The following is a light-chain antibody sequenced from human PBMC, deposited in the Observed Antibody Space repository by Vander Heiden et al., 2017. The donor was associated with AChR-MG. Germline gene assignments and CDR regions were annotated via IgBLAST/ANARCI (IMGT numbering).Light chain of an antibody. CDR1: ALPRKY. Sequence: SELTPPPSVSVSPGQTARITCSGDALPRKYAFWYQQKPGQAPVVVIYNDSERPSGIPERFSGSSSGTTVTLTISGVQAEDEADYHCQSADSSGTYSVVFGGGTKLTVL. J-gene: IGLJ2*01. V-gene: IGLV3-25*03. CDR2: NDS. CDR3: QSADSSGTYSVV.